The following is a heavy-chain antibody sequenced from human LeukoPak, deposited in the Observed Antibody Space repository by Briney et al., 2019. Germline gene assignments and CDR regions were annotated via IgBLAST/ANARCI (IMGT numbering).Heavy chain of an antibody. CDR3: ASIDGGGHFDY. D-gene: IGHD3-10*01. V-gene: IGHV4-39*01. Sequence: SETLSLTCTVSGGSISSSSYYWGWIRQPPGKGLEWIGSIYYSGSTYYNPSLKSRVTISVDTSKNQFSLKLSSVTAADTAVYYCASIDGGGHFDYWGQGTLVTVSS. CDR1: GGSISSSSYY. J-gene: IGHJ4*02. CDR2: IYYSGST.